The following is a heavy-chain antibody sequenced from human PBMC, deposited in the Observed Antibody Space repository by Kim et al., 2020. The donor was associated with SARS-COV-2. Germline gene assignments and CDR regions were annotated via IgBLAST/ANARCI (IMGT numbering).Heavy chain of an antibody. CDR2: INHSGST. D-gene: IGHD2-2*01. CDR3: ASGGCSSTSCYFPSRHWFDP. Sequence: SETLSLTCAVYGGSFSGYYWSWIRQPPGKGLEWIGEINHSGSTNYNPSLKSRVTISVDTSKNQFSLKLSSVTAADTAVYYCASGGCSSTSCYFPSRHWFDPWGQGTLVTVSS. V-gene: IGHV4-34*01. J-gene: IGHJ5*02. CDR1: GGSFSGYY.